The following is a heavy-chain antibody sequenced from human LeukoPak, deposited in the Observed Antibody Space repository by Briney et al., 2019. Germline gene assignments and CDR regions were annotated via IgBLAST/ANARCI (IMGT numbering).Heavy chain of an antibody. J-gene: IGHJ4*02. Sequence: GGSLRLSCAASGFTFSSYSMNWVRQAPGKGLEWVSSISSSSSYIYYADSVKGRFTISRDNAKNSLYLQMNSLRAEDTAFYYCARHDFWSGFKGGDYWGQGTLVTVSS. CDR3: ARHDFWSGFKGGDY. CDR1: GFTFSSYS. V-gene: IGHV3-21*04. D-gene: IGHD3-3*01. CDR2: ISSSSSYI.